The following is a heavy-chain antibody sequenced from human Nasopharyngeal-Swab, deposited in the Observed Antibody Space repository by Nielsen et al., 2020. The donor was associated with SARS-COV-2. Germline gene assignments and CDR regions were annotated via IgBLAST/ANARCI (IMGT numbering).Heavy chain of an antibody. Sequence: GPTLVKPTQTLTLTCTFSGLSLSTSGVGVGWIRQPPGKALEWLALIYWDDDKRYSPSLKSRLTITKDTSKNQVVLTMTNMDPVDTATYYCARQGDYDILTGYGYWGRGTLVTVSS. D-gene: IGHD3-9*01. J-gene: IGHJ4*02. CDR1: GLSLSTSGVG. CDR2: IYWDDDK. V-gene: IGHV2-5*02. CDR3: ARQGDYDILTGYGY.